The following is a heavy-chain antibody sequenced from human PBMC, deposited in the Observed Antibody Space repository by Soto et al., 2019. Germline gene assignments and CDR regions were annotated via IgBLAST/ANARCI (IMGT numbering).Heavy chain of an antibody. CDR2: INHSGST. V-gene: IGHV4-34*01. Sequence: QVQLQQWGAGLLKPSETLSLTCAVYGGSFSTYYRSWIRQPPGKGLEYIGEINHSGSTNYNPSLKSRVTMSVDTSKNQFSLKLSSVTAADTAVYYCARARYCSGCSCYLVYAFDIWGQGTMVTVSS. CDR1: GGSFSTYY. CDR3: ARARYCSGCSCYLVYAFDI. D-gene: IGHD2-15*01. J-gene: IGHJ3*02.